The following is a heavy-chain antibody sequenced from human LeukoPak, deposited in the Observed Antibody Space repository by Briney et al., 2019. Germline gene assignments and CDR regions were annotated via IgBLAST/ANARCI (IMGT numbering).Heavy chain of an antibody. Sequence: GGSLRLSCAASGFTFSSYAMHWVRQAPGKGLEWVAVISYDGSNKYYADSVRGRFTISRDNSKNTLYLQMNSLRAEDTAVYYCARDSTQFWSGYYGHWGQGTLVTVSS. CDR2: ISYDGSNK. CDR3: ARDSTQFWSGYYGH. CDR1: GFTFSSYA. V-gene: IGHV3-30*04. D-gene: IGHD3-3*01. J-gene: IGHJ4*02.